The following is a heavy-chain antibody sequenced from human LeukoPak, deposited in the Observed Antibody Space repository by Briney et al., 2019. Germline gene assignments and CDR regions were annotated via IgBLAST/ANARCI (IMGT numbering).Heavy chain of an antibody. V-gene: IGHV5-51*01. D-gene: IGHD1-1*01. CDR3: ARQRIERLERNFDY. CDR2: IYPGDSDT. J-gene: IGHJ4*02. Sequence: GESLKISCQGSGYTFSSYWIAWVRQMPGKGLEWMGIIYPGDSDTRYSPSFQGQVTISADKSISTAYLQWSSLKASDTAMYYCARQRIERLERNFDYWGQGTLVTVSS. CDR1: GYTFSSYW.